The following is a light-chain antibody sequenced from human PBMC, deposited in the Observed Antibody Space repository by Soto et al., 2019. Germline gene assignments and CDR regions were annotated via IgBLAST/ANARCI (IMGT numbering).Light chain of an antibody. Sequence: DIQMTQSPSSLSASVGDRVTITCRASQGIRIDLGWFQQRPGKAPKRLVYGASSLQSGVPSRFSGSGYGTEFTLTISNLQHEDFEPYYCLQHNSFHRTLGQGTKVDIK. CDR3: LQHNSFHRT. CDR2: GAS. V-gene: IGKV1-17*02. CDR1: QGIRID. J-gene: IGKJ1*01.